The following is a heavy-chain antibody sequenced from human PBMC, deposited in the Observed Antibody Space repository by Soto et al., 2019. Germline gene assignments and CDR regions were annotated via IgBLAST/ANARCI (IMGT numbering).Heavy chain of an antibody. CDR1: GFTFSSYA. CDR3: AAHPEAWSSINWFAP. CDR2: ISGSVGST. V-gene: IGHV3-23*01. D-gene: IGHD3-3*02. J-gene: IGHJ5*02. Sequence: PGGSLRLSCAASGFTFSSYAMSWVRQAPGKGLEWVSAISGSVGSTYYADSVKGRFTISRDNSKNTLYLQMNSLRAEDTAVYYCAAHPEAWSSINWFAPWGQGTLVTVSS.